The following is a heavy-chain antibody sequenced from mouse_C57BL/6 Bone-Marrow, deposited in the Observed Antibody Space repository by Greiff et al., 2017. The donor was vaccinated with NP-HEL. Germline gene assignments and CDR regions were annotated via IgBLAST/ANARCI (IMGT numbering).Heavy chain of an antibody. V-gene: IGHV1-69*01. CDR1: GYTFTSYW. J-gene: IGHJ4*01. CDR3: ARGGWLRRRGYAMDY. D-gene: IGHD2-2*01. CDR2: IDPSDSYT. Sequence: QVQLQQPGAELVMPGASVKLSCKASGYTFTSYWMHWVKQRPGQGLEWIGEIDPSDSYTNYNQKFKGKSTLNVDKSSSTAYMQLSSLTSEDSAVYYCARGGWLRRRGYAMDYWGQGTSVTVSS.